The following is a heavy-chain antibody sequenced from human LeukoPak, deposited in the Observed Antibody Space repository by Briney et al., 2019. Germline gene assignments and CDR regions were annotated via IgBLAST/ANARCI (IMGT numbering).Heavy chain of an antibody. CDR2: IYTSGST. CDR1: GGSISSYY. Sequence: SETLSLTCTVSGGSISSYYWSWIRQPAGKGLEWIGRIYTSGSTNYNPSLKRRVTMSVDTSKNQFSLKLSSVTAADTTVYYCAGGRRRGFDYWGQGTLVTVSS. V-gene: IGHV4-4*07. CDR3: AGGRRRGFDY. D-gene: IGHD2-15*01. J-gene: IGHJ4*02.